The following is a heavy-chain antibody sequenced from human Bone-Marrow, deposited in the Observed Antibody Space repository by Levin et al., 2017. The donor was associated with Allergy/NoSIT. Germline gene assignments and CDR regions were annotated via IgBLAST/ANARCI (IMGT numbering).Heavy chain of an antibody. CDR1: GFTVSNNY. V-gene: IGHV3-66*01. CDR3: ASGGDSPST. D-gene: IGHD4-23*01. Sequence: GGSLRLSCAVSGFTVSNNYISWVRQAPGKGLEWVSVIYSDGSTYYTDSSKGRFTISRDNSKNTVYLQMNSLTTEDTAVYYCASGGDSPSTWGQGTLVTVSS. CDR2: IYSDGST. J-gene: IGHJ5*02.